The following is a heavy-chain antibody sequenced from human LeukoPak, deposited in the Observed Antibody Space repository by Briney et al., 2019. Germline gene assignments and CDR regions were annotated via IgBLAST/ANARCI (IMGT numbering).Heavy chain of an antibody. Sequence: PGGSLRLSCAASGFTFSSYAMSWVRQAPGKGLEWVSVIYSVGSTYYADSVKGRFTISRDNSKNTLYLQMNSLRAEDTAVYYCARERYYYDSSGYYSDYWGQGTLVTVSS. D-gene: IGHD3-22*01. V-gene: IGHV3-66*02. CDR2: IYSVGST. CDR1: GFTFSSYA. J-gene: IGHJ4*02. CDR3: ARERYYYDSSGYYSDY.